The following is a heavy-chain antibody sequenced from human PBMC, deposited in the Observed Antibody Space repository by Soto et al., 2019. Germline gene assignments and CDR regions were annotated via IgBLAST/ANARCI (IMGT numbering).Heavy chain of an antibody. CDR3: ARDGKRIAAARAFAY. Sequence: EVQLVESGGGLVKPGGSLRLSCAASGFIFSDYSMNWVRQAPGKGLEWVSSISSSSSYIYYADSVRGRFTISRDNAKNSLFLQMNSLRAEDTAIYYCARDGKRIAAARAFAYGGQGTLVTVSS. J-gene: IGHJ4*02. CDR2: ISSSSSYI. CDR1: GFIFSDYS. V-gene: IGHV3-21*01. D-gene: IGHD6-13*01.